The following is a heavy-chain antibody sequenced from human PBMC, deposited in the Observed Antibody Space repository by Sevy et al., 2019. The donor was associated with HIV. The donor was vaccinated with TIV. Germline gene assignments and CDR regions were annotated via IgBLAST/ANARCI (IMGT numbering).Heavy chain of an antibody. J-gene: IGHJ6*02. Sequence: GGSLRLSCAASGFTFSNYGIHWVRQAPGKGLEWVAVISYDGSNKYYADSVKGRFTISRDNTKNRLYLQMNSLKVEETAVYYCAKEAAGGYYYYYGMDVWGQGTTVTVSS. D-gene: IGHD3-10*01. V-gene: IGHV3-30*18. CDR3: AKEAAGGYYYYYGMDV. CDR1: GFTFSNYG. CDR2: ISYDGSNK.